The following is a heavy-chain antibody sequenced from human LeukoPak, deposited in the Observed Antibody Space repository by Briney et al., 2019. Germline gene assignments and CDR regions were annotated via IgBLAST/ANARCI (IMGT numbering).Heavy chain of an antibody. D-gene: IGHD2-2*02. J-gene: IGHJ6*02. CDR1: GFTFNTYS. CDR2: ITGSSYI. V-gene: IGHV3-21*01. Sequence: GGSLRLSCAASGFTFNTYSMNWVRQAPGKGLEWVSSITGSSYIYYADSVKGRFTISRDNAKNSLYLQMNSLRAEDTALYYCARDRELRYCSSTSCYNYFGMDVWGQGTTVTVSS. CDR3: ARDRELRYCSSTSCYNYFGMDV.